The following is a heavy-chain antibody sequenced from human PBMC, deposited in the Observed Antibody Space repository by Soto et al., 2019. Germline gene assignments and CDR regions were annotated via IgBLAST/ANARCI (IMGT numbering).Heavy chain of an antibody. D-gene: IGHD3-22*01. CDR1: GGSISSYY. V-gene: IGHV4-59*01. Sequence: SETLSLTCTVSGGSISSYYWSWIRQPPGKGLEWIGYIYYSGSTNYNPFLKSRVTISVDTSKNQFSLKLSSVTAADTAVYYCARSSSPLVVGYYSYGMDVWGQRTTVTVSS. CDR2: IYYSGST. CDR3: ARSSSPLVVGYYSYGMDV. J-gene: IGHJ6*02.